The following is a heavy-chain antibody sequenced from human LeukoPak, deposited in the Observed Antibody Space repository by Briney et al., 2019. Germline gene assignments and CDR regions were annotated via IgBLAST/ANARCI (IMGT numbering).Heavy chain of an antibody. D-gene: IGHD6-13*01. CDR3: ASGETGYSSSWSDY. Sequence: SETLSLTCAVYGGSFSGYYWSLIRQPPGKGLEWIGEINHSGSTNYNPSLKSRVTISVDTSKNQFSLKLSSVTAADTAVYYCASGETGYSSSWSDYWGQGTLDTVSS. CDR1: GGSFSGYY. V-gene: IGHV4-34*01. J-gene: IGHJ4*02. CDR2: INHSGST.